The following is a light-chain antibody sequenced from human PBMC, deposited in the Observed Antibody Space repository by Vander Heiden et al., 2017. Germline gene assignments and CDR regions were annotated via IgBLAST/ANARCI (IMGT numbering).Light chain of an antibody. CDR2: RNN. CDR1: SSNIGSNY. J-gene: IGLJ2*01. V-gene: IGLV1-47*01. CDR3: AAWDDSLSGRVV. Sequence: QSVLTQPPSASGTPGQRVTISCSGSSSNIGSNYVYWYQQVPGTAPKVLIYRNNQRPSGAPDRFSGSKSGTSASLAISGLRSEDEADYYCAAWDDSLSGRVVFGGGTKLTVL.